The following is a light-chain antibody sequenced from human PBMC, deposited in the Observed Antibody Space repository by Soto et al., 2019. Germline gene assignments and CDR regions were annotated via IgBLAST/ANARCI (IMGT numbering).Light chain of an antibody. Sequence: EIVMTQSPATLSVSPGERVTLSCRASQSININLAWYQRKPGQSPRLLFSGASTRATGVPVRFSGSGSGTEFTLSIGSLQSEDFAVYFCHQHNNWPPTFGQGTKVDIK. CDR2: GAS. CDR1: QSININ. V-gene: IGKV3-15*01. CDR3: HQHNNWPPT. J-gene: IGKJ1*01.